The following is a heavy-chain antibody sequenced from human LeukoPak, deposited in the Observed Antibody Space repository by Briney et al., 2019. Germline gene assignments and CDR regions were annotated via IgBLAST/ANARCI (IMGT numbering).Heavy chain of an antibody. Sequence: SETLSLTCTVSGGSISSGGYYWSWLRQHPGKGLEWIGYIYYSGSTYYNPSLKSRVTISVDTSKNQFSLKLSSVTAADTAVYYCARELYYYDSSGSGAFDYWGQGTLVTVSS. V-gene: IGHV4-31*03. CDR1: GGSISSGGYY. J-gene: IGHJ4*02. D-gene: IGHD3-22*01. CDR2: IYYSGST. CDR3: ARELYYYDSSGSGAFDY.